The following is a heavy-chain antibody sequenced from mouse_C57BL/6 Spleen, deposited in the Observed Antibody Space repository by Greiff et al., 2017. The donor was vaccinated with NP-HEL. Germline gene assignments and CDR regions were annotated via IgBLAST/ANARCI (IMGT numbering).Heavy chain of an antibody. Sequence: QVQLKESGAELARPGASVKLSCKASGYTFTSYGISWVKQRTGQGLEWIGEIYPRSGNTYYNEKFKGKATLTADKSSSTAYMELRSLTSEDSAVYFCAREGTTVVEGDYAMDYWGQGTSVTVSS. D-gene: IGHD1-1*01. CDR1: GYTFTSYG. CDR3: AREGTTVVEGDYAMDY. CDR2: IYPRSGNT. J-gene: IGHJ4*01. V-gene: IGHV1-81*01.